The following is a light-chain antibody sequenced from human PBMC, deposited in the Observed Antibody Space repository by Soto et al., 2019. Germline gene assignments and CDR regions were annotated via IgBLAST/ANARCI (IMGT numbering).Light chain of an antibody. CDR3: QQYNSLRS. J-gene: IGKJ1*01. V-gene: IGKV1-5*03. Sequence: DIPMTQSPSTLSASIGDRVAITCRASQSIYNWLAWYQQKPGKVPKLLIHTTSTLESGVPSRFSGSGFGTEFTLTISSLQPDDVATYFCQQYNSLRSFGQGTKVEIK. CDR2: TTS. CDR1: QSIYNW.